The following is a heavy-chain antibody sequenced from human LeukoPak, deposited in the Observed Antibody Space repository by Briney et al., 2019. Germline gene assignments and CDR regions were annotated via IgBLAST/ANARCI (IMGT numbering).Heavy chain of an antibody. Sequence: SETLSLTCTVSGGSISSYYWSWIRQPAGKGLEWIGRIYTSGSTNYNPSLKGRVTMSVDTSKNQFSLKLSSVTAADTAVYYCARERGYCSSTSCSIYYYYYMDVWGKGTTVTISS. V-gene: IGHV4-4*07. CDR2: IYTSGST. J-gene: IGHJ6*03. CDR3: ARERGYCSSTSCSIYYYYYMDV. D-gene: IGHD2-2*01. CDR1: GGSISSYY.